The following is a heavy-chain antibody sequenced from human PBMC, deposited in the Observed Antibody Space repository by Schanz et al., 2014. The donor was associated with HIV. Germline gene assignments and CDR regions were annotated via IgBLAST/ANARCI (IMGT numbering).Heavy chain of an antibody. CDR1: GFTLSSYG. V-gene: IGHV3-30*18. D-gene: IGHD1-20*01. J-gene: IGHJ6*02. CDR3: AKTSITLGMDV. CDR2: ISYDGSSK. Sequence: QVQLVESGGGVVQPGRSLRLSCAVSGFTLSSYGMHWVRQAPGKGLEWVAVISYDGSSKYYADSVKGRFTISRDNFKNTLYLQMNSLRAEDTAIYYCAKTSITLGMDVWGQGTTVTVSS.